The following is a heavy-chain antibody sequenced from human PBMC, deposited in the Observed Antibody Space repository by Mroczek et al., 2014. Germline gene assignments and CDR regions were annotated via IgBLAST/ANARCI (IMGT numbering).Heavy chain of an antibody. CDR3: ASALDYYDSSGYYDISDY. CDR2: INHSGST. CDR1: GGSFSGYY. Sequence: QVQLQQWGAGLLKPSETLSLTCAVYGGSFSGYYWSWIRQPPGKGLEWIGEINHSGSTNYNPSLKSRVTISVDTSKNQFSLKLSSVTAADTAVYYCASALDYYDSSGYYDISDYWGQGTLVTVSS. J-gene: IGHJ4*02. D-gene: IGHD3-22*01. V-gene: IGHV4-34*01.